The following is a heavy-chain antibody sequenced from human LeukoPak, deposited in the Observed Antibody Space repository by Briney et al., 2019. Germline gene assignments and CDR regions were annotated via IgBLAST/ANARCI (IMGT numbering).Heavy chain of an antibody. CDR1: GGSISPYF. V-gene: IGHV4-4*09. Sequence: NTSETLSLTCTVSGGSISPYFWSWIRQPPGKGPEWIGYIYTDGSTKYNPSLKSRVTISLDTSKNQFSLKLSSVTAADTAVYYCARRQIYFDRWGQGTLVTVSS. CDR3: ARRQIYFDR. CDR2: IYTDGST. J-gene: IGHJ4*02.